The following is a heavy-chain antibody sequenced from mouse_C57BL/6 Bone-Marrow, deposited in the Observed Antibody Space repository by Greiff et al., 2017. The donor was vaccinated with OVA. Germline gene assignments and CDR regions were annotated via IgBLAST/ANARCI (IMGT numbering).Heavy chain of an antibody. J-gene: IGHJ2*01. CDR1: GYAFSSSW. Sequence: VKLQESGPELVKPGASVKISCKASGYAFSSSWMNWVKQRPGKGLEWIGRIYPGDGDTNYNGKFKGKATLTADKSSSTAYMQLSSLTSEDSAVYFCASYYYGSSNPFDYWGQGTTLTVSS. D-gene: IGHD1-1*01. CDR2: IYPGDGDT. V-gene: IGHV1-82*01. CDR3: ASYYYGSSNPFDY.